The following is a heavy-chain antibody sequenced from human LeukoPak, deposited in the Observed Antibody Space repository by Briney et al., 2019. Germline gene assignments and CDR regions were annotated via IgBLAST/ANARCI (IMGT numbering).Heavy chain of an antibody. Sequence: PGGSLTLSCAAPGFTFSSYWMNWVRQAPGKGLEWVANIKQDGSETYYVDSVKGRFTISRDNAKESLYLRMNSLRAEDTAVYYCAGGGGWVFDYWGQGTPVTVSS. CDR1: GFTFSSYW. V-gene: IGHV3-7*01. J-gene: IGHJ4*02. CDR2: IKQDGSET. D-gene: IGHD6-19*01. CDR3: AGGGGWVFDY.